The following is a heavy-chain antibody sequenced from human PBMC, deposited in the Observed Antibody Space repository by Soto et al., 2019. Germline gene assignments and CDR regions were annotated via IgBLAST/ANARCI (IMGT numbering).Heavy chain of an antibody. V-gene: IGHV1-18*01. CDR3: ARTPSSGWYYFDY. J-gene: IGHJ4*02. CDR2: ISAYNGNT. D-gene: IGHD6-19*01. Sequence: ASVKVSCKASGYTFTSYGFSWVRQAPGQGLEWMGWISAYNGNTNYVQKLQGRVTITTDTSTSTAYMELSSLRSEDTAVYYCARTPSSGWYYFDYWGQGTMVTVSS. CDR1: GYTFTSYG.